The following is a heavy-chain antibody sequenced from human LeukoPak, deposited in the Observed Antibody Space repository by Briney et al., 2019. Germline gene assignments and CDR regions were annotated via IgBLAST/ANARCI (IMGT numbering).Heavy chain of an antibody. D-gene: IGHD3-22*01. CDR1: GFTFSSYS. Sequence: GGSLRLSCAASGFTFSSYSMNWVRQAPGKGLEWVSSISSSSSYIYYADSVKGRFTISRVNAKNSLYLQMNSLRAEDTAVYYCARGAYYYDSSGYYDWGQGTLVTVSS. CDR3: ARGAYYYDSSGYYD. CDR2: ISSSSSYI. J-gene: IGHJ4*02. V-gene: IGHV3-21*01.